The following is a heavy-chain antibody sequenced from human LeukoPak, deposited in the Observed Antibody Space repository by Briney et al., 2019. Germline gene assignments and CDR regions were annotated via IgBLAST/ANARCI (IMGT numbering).Heavy chain of an antibody. J-gene: IGHJ4*02. CDR2: INHSGST. Sequence: PSETLSLTCAVYGGSFSGYYWSWIRRPPGKGLEWIGEINHSGSTNYNPSLKSRVTISVDTSKNQFSLKLSSVTAADTAVYYCARGPGKYCSGGSCYSAVKVRYYFDYWGQGTLVTVSS. D-gene: IGHD2-15*01. CDR1: GGSFSGYY. CDR3: ARGPGKYCSGGSCYSAVKVRYYFDY. V-gene: IGHV4-34*01.